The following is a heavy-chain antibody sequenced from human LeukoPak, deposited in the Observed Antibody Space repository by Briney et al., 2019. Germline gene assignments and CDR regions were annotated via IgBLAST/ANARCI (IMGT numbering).Heavy chain of an antibody. CDR1: GFTFRNSV. J-gene: IGHJ4*02. CDR3: APGSNWPGYFDY. Sequence: PGGSLRLSCAASGFTFRNSVMSWVRQAPGKGLEWVSSITASGGSTYYADSVEGRFTVSRDNSKNTLYLQMNSLTVEDTAVYYCAPGSNWPGYFDYWGQGTLVTVSS. CDR2: ITASGGST. V-gene: IGHV3-23*01. D-gene: IGHD1-26*01.